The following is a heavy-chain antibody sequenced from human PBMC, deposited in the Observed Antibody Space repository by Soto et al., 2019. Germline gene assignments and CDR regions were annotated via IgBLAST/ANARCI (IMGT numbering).Heavy chain of an antibody. V-gene: IGHV3-74*03. CDR2: IKGDGSGT. D-gene: IGHD1-1*01. J-gene: IGHJ4*02. Sequence: EVQLEESGGGLVQPGGSLRLSCAASGFTFSDSWMHWVRQAPGKGLVWVSRIKGDGSGTTYADSVKGRFTISRDNARKTLYLQMNSLRAEDTAVYYCARDGLITTTGVDFDYWGRGTLVTVSS. CDR1: GFTFSDSW. CDR3: ARDGLITTTGVDFDY.